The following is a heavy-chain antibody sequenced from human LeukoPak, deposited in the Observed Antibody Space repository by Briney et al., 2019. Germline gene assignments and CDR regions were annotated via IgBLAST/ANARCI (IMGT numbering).Heavy chain of an antibody. CDR3: ARVPRVVITTTLGNDAFDI. D-gene: IGHD3-22*01. Sequence: ASVKVSCKASGYTFTSYYMHWVPQAPGQGLEWMGIINPSGGSTSYAQKFQGRVTMTRDTSTSTVYMELSSLRSEDTAVYYCARVPRVVITTTLGNDAFDIWGQGTMVTVSS. J-gene: IGHJ3*02. CDR1: GYTFTSYY. V-gene: IGHV1-46*01. CDR2: INPSGGST.